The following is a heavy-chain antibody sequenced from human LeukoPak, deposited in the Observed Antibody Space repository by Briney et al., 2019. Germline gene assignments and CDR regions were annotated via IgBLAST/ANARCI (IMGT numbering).Heavy chain of an antibody. Sequence: PGGSLRLSCAASGFTFSSYEMNWVRQAPGKGLEWVSYISSSGSTIYYADSVKGRFTISRDNAKNSLYLQMNSLRAEDTAVYYCARAKGGSGGYYYYYYMDVWGKGTTVTISS. CDR2: ISSSGSTI. CDR3: ARAKGGSGGYYYYYYMDV. J-gene: IGHJ6*03. V-gene: IGHV3-48*03. CDR1: GFTFSSYE. D-gene: IGHD3-10*01.